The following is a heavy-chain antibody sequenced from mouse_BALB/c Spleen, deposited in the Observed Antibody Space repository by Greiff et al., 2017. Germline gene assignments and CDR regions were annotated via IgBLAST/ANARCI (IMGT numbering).Heavy chain of an antibody. CDR2: ISSGGSYT. CDR3: AREGGYYNYWYFDV. D-gene: IGHD2-3*01. V-gene: IGHV5-9-4*01. Sequence: EVKVVESGGGLVKPGGSLKLSCAASGFTFSSYAMSWVRQSPEKRLEWVAEISSGGSYTYYPDTVTGRFTISRDNAKNTLYLEMSSLRSEDTAMYYCAREGGYYNYWYFDVWGAGTTVTVSS. J-gene: IGHJ1*01. CDR1: GFTFSSYA.